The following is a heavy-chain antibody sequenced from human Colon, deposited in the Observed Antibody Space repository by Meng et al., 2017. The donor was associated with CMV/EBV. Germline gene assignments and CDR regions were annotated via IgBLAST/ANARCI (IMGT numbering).Heavy chain of an antibody. V-gene: IGHV3-74*01. D-gene: IGHD3-10*01. CDR1: GFSFTNYW. CDR2: VNSDGSRI. CDR3: TRLLWFGEFDS. Sequence: GESLKISCVVSGFSFTNYWMHWVRQAPGKGLDWVARVNSDGSRISYADSVKGRFTISRDEATNTLFLQMNSLRVEDTAMYYCTRLLWFGEFDSWGQGTLVTVSS. J-gene: IGHJ4*02.